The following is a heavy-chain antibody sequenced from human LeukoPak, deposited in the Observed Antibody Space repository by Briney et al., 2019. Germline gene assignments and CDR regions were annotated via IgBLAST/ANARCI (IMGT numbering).Heavy chain of an antibody. D-gene: IGHD1-26*01. V-gene: IGHV4-39*07. Sequence: SETLSLTCTVSGGSISSSSYYWGWIRQPPGKGLEWIGSIYYSGSTYYNPSLKSRVTTSVDTSKNQFSLKLSSVTAADTAVYYCARIYSGSHYSWGQGTLVTISS. CDR2: IYYSGST. J-gene: IGHJ4*02. CDR3: ARIYSGSHYS. CDR1: GGSISSSSYY.